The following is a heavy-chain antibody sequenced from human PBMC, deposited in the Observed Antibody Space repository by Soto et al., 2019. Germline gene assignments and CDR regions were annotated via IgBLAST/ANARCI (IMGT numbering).Heavy chain of an antibody. D-gene: IGHD5-18*01. Sequence: SVKVSCKASGGTFSSYAISWVRQAPGQGLEWMGGIIPIFGTANYAQKFQGRVTITADESTSTAYMELSSLRSEDTAVYYCARVDTPLMNYYYGMDVWGQGTTVTVSS. CDR1: GGTFSSYA. V-gene: IGHV1-69*13. CDR3: ARVDTPLMNYYYGMDV. J-gene: IGHJ6*02. CDR2: IIPIFGTA.